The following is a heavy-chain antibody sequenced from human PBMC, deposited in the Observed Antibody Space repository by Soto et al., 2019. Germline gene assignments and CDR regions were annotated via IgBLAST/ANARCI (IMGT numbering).Heavy chain of an antibody. Sequence: QVQLQESGPGLVKPSETLSLTCTVSGGSISSYYWSWIRQPAGQGLEWIGRIYTSGSTNYNPSLKSRVTMSVDTSKNQFSVKLSSVTAADTAVYYCARDRVVVVPAAIRGYWFDPWCQGTLVTVSS. CDR2: IYTSGST. D-gene: IGHD2-2*01. V-gene: IGHV4-4*07. CDR3: ARDRVVVVPAAIRGYWFDP. CDR1: GGSISSYY. J-gene: IGHJ5*02.